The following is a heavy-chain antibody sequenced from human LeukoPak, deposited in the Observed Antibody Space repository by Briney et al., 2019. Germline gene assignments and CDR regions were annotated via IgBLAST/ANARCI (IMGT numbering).Heavy chain of an antibody. Sequence: GASVKVSCKAPGYTFIDSYMHWVRQAPGQGLEWLGWINPNSGGTNYAQKFQGRVTMTRDTSISTAYMELSRLRSDDTAVYYCARMVRGVIITYYFDYWGQGTLVTVSS. CDR2: INPNSGGT. CDR3: ARMVRGVIITYYFDY. V-gene: IGHV1-2*02. D-gene: IGHD3-10*01. CDR1: GYTFIDSY. J-gene: IGHJ4*02.